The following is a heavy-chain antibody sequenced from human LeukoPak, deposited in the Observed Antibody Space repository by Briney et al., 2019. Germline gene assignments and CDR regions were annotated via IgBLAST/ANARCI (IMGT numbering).Heavy chain of an antibody. CDR1: GGSISSYY. D-gene: IGHD3-22*01. CDR3: ARVTGYMIEDYFDY. V-gene: IGHV4-59*01. Sequence: SETLSLTCTVSGGSISSYYWSWIRQPPGKGLEWIGYIYYSGSTNYNPSLKCRVTISVKTSKNRFSLKLSSVTAADTAVYYCARVTGYMIEDYFDYWGQGTLVTVSS. CDR2: IYYSGST. J-gene: IGHJ4*02.